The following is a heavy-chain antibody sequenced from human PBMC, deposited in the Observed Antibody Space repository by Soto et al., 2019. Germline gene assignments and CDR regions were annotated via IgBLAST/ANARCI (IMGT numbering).Heavy chain of an antibody. CDR2: IIPIFGTA. Sequence: QVQLVQSGAEVKKPGSSVKVSCRASGATSGAYAFGWVRRPPGKGLEWWGGIIPIFGTANYAQKFQGRVTITADESTSTAYMELSSLRSEDTAVYYCARGNGAAAPYYYYYYGMDVWGQGTTVTVSS. CDR1: GATSGAYA. CDR3: ARGNGAAAPYYYYYYGMDV. D-gene: IGHD6-13*01. V-gene: IGHV1-69*01. J-gene: IGHJ6*02.